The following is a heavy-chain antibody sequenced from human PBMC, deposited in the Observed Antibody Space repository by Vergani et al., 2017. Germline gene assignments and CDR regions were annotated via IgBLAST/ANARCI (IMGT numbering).Heavy chain of an antibody. D-gene: IGHD3-22*01. CDR2: INTTTGNP. CDR1: GYTFTRYA. V-gene: IGHV7-4-1*02. CDR3: ARVLNGYDSCGSLGN. Sequence: QVQLVQSGSELKKPGASVKISCKASGYTFTRYAINCVRQAPGQGLEWMGWINTTTGNPTYAQGFTGRFVFSLDTSVTAAYLQINSLKAEDSALYYCARVLNGYDSCGSLGNWGQGTLLTVSS. J-gene: IGHJ4*02.